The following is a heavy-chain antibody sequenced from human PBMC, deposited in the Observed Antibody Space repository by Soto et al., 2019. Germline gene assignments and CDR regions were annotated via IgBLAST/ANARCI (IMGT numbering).Heavy chain of an antibody. V-gene: IGHV3-23*01. CDR2: ISGSGGST. D-gene: IGHD6-19*01. CDR1: GFTFSSHA. Sequence: GGSLRLSCAASGFTFSSHAMSWVRQAPGKGLEWVSAISGSGGSTYYADSVKGRFTISRDNSKNTLYLQMNSLRAEDTAVYYCAKMGGIAVAGHFDYWGQGTLVTVSS. CDR3: AKMGGIAVAGHFDY. J-gene: IGHJ4*02.